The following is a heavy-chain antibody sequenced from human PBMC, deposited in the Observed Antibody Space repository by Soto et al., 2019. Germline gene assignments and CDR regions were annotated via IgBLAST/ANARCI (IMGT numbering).Heavy chain of an antibody. J-gene: IGHJ5*02. CDR1: GYTFSDYD. V-gene: IGHV1-8*01. CDR3: ARGRFRRTWFDP. D-gene: IGHD3-16*01. CDR2: MNPYSGNT. Sequence: QVQLVQSGAEVREPGASVKVSCKASGYTFSDYDINWVRQASGQGLEWMGWMNPYSGNTGYAQKFQGRFAITIDXSISIAYMELSSVSFDDTAIYYCARGRFRRTWFDPWGQGTLVTVSS.